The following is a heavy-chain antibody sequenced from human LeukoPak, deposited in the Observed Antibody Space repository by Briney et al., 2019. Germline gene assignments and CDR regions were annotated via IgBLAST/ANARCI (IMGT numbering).Heavy chain of an antibody. CDR3: ARDLGRIAVAGLDY. CDR1: GGTFSSYA. D-gene: IGHD6-19*01. CDR2: INAGNGNT. J-gene: IGHJ4*02. V-gene: IGHV1-3*01. Sequence: ASVKVSCKASGGTFSSYAISWVRQAPGQRLEWMGWINAGNGNTKYSQKFQGRVTITRDTSASTAYMELSSLRSEDTAVYYCARDLGRIAVAGLDYWGQGTLVTVSS.